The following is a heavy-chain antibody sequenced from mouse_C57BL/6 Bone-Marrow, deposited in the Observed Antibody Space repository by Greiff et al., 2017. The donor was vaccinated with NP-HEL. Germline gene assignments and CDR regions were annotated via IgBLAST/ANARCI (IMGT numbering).Heavy chain of an antibody. CDR1: GYTFTDYE. D-gene: IGHD1-1*01. J-gene: IGHJ2*01. CDR2: IDPETGGT. V-gene: IGHV1-15*01. CDR3: TRGAYYYGTPDY. Sequence: QVQLQQSGAELVRPGASVTLSCKASGYTFTDYEMHWVKQTPVHGLEWIGAIDPETGGTAYNQKFKGKAILTADKSSSTVYMELRSLTSEDSAVYYCTRGAYYYGTPDYWGQGTTLTVSS.